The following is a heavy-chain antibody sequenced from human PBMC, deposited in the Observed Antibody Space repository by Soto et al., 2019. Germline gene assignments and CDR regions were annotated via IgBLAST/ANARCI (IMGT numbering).Heavy chain of an antibody. CDR1: GFTFNTYG. Sequence: QVQLVESGGGAVQPGRSLRLSCAASGFTFNTYGMHWVRQAPGKGLEWVAVIWYDGSNEFCADSVKGRFTISRDNSKNTLYLQMNSLRDEDTAIYYCARGHGTTWYGPIDYWGQGTLVTVSS. D-gene: IGHD6-13*01. CDR2: IWYDGSNE. CDR3: ARGHGTTWYGPIDY. V-gene: IGHV3-33*01. J-gene: IGHJ4*02.